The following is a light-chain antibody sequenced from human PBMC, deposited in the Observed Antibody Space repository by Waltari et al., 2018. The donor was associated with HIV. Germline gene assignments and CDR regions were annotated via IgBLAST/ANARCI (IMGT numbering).Light chain of an antibody. CDR1: SSDIGAYDL. J-gene: IGLJ2*01. V-gene: IGLV2-8*01. CDR3: SSYGDSLKVL. Sequence: QSALTQPPSASGSLGQSVTISCTGSSSDIGAYDLVSWFQQPPHSAPNPLLYEVTRRPATVSDRFSGSRSGNTAFLTVAGLQPDDEATYFCSSYGDSLKVLFGGGTNVTVL. CDR2: EVT.